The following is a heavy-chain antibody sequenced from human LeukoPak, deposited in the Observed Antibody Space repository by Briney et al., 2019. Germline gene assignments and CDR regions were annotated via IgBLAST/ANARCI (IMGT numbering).Heavy chain of an antibody. CDR2: ISGGGGST. Sequence: GGSLRLSCAASGFIFNNYAMSWVRRAPGKGLEWVSSISGGGGSTYYAQSVEGRFTISRDNSKNTLYLQMNSLRAEDTAIYYCAKERASKWPLYYFDYWGQEILVTVSS. V-gene: IGHV3-23*01. D-gene: IGHD5-12*01. J-gene: IGHJ4*02. CDR3: AKERASKWPLYYFDY. CDR1: GFIFNNYA.